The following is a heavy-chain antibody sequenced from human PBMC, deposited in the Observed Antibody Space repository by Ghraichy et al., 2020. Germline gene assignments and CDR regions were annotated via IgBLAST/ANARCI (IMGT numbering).Heavy chain of an antibody. CDR3: ATGNVWFASRIIKNDAFDI. CDR1: GFTVSSNY. Sequence: GGSLRLSCAASGFTVSSNYMSWVRQAPGKGLEWVSVIYSGGSTYYADSVKGRFTISRHNSKNTLYLQMNSLRAEDTAVYYCATGNVWFASRIIKNDAFDIWGQGTMVTVSS. V-gene: IGHV3-53*04. CDR2: IYSGGST. J-gene: IGHJ3*02. D-gene: IGHD3-10*01.